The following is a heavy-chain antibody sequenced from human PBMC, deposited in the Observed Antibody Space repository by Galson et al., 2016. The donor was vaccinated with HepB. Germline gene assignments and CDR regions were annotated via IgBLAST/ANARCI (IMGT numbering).Heavy chain of an antibody. CDR3: AREVGLGTTLYNWFDP. D-gene: IGHD4-17*01. CDR1: GFTFSNYG. Sequence: SLRLSCAASGFTFSNYGLHWVRQAPGKGLEWVAATWFDGRDQYYRDSVKGRFTISKDNSKNTLFLQMNSLRAADTAVYYCAREVGLGTTLYNWFDPWGQGTLVTVSS. CDR2: TWFDGRDQ. J-gene: IGHJ5*02. V-gene: IGHV3-33*01.